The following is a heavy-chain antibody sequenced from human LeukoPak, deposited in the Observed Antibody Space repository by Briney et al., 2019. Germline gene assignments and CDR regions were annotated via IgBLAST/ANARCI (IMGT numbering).Heavy chain of an antibody. J-gene: IGHJ4*02. CDR3: AYDSGNYRAYFDS. D-gene: IGHD3-10*01. Sequence: SETLSLTCTVSGGSISSSSYCWGWVRQPPGQGLEWIASIYYSGSKTFYNPSLKSRVTISGDTSNNQFSLNLNSVTAADTAVYCAAYDSGNYRAYFDSWGQGIMVTVSS. CDR2: IYYSGSKT. V-gene: IGHV4-39*07. CDR1: GGSISSSSYC.